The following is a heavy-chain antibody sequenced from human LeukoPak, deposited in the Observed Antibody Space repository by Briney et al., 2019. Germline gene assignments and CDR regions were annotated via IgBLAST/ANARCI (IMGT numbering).Heavy chain of an antibody. V-gene: IGHV4-31*03. CDR3: ARIESPTVTTYFDY. CDR2: IYCSGST. D-gene: IGHD4-11*01. J-gene: IGHJ4*02. CDR1: GGSISSGGYY. Sequence: ASQTLSLTCTVSGGSISSGGYYWSWIRQHPGKGLEWIGYIYCSGSTYYNPSLKSRVTISVDTSKNQFSLKLSSVTAADTAVYYCARIESPTVTTYFDYWGQGTLVTVSS.